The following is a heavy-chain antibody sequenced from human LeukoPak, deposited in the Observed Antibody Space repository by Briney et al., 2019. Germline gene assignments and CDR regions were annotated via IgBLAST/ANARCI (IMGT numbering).Heavy chain of an antibody. CDR3: ARIIGSGSFFDY. J-gene: IGHJ4*02. CDR2: ISGSGGST. V-gene: IGHV3-23*01. Sequence: PGGSLRLSCAASGFTFSSYAMSWVRQAPGKGLEWVSAISGSGGSTYYADSVKGRFTMSRDNSKNTLYLQLNSLRAEDTAVYYCARIIGSGSFFDYWGQGTLVTVSA. CDR1: GFTFSSYA. D-gene: IGHD3-10*01.